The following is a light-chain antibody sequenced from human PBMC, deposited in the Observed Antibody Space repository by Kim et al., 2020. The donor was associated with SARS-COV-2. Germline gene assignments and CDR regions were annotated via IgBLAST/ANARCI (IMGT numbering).Light chain of an antibody. V-gene: IGLV3-21*04. CDR3: QVWDSSSDHVV. CDR1: NIGSKS. CDR2: YDS. J-gene: IGLJ2*01. Sequence: AAGKTARITCGENNIGSKSVHWYQQKPGPAPVLVIFYDSDRPSGIPERFSGSNSGNTATLTISRVEAGDEADYYCQVWDSSSDHVVFGGGTQLTVL.